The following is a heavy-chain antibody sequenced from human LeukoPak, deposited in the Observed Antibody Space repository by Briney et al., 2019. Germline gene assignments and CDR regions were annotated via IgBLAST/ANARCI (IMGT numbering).Heavy chain of an antibody. D-gene: IGHD2-2*02. CDR3: ARDETGVPHTYYFDY. CDR2: IWYDGSNK. V-gene: IGHV3-33*08. CDR1: GFTFRSRA. Sequence: PGGSLRLSCATSGFTFRSRAIHGVRQAPGKGLEWVAVIWYDGSNKYYADPVKGRFTISRDNSKNTLYLQMNSLRAEDTAVYYCARDETGVPHTYYFDYWGQGTLVTVSS. J-gene: IGHJ4*02.